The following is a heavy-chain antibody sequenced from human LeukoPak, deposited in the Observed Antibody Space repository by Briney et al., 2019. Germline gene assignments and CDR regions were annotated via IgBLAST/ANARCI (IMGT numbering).Heavy chain of an antibody. CDR1: GFTFSSYA. Sequence: PGGSLRLSCAASGFTFSSYAMHWVRQAPGKGLECVSAISSNGGSTYYANSVKGRFTISRDNSKNMLYLQMGSLRAEDMAVYYCARARDDFWSYYYYMDVWGKGTTVTVS. CDR3: ARARDDFWSYYYYMDV. J-gene: IGHJ6*03. V-gene: IGHV3-64*01. CDR2: ISSNGGST. D-gene: IGHD3-3*01.